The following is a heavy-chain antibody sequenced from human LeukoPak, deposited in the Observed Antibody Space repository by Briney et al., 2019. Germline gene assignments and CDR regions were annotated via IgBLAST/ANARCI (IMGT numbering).Heavy chain of an antibody. CDR1: GYTLTELS. Sequence: ASVKVSCKVSGYTLTELSMHWVRQAPGKGLEWMGGFDPEDGETIYAQKFQGRVTMTRDTSISTAYMELRGLRSDDTAVYYCARGGLPIYYYYIDVWGKGTTVTVSS. J-gene: IGHJ6*03. CDR2: FDPEDGET. V-gene: IGHV1-24*01. CDR3: ARGGLPIYYYYIDV. D-gene: IGHD4-11*01.